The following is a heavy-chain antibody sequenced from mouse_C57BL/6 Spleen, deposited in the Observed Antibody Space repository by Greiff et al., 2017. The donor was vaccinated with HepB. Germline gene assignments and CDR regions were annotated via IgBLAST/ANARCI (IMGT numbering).Heavy chain of an antibody. J-gene: IGHJ3*01. CDR2: ISSGGDYI. V-gene: IGHV5-9-1*02. D-gene: IGHD3-2*02. CDR1: GFTFSSYA. CDR3: TRDPLDSSGYWFAY. Sequence: EVMLVESGEGLVKPGGSLKLSCAASGFTFSSYAMSWVRQTPEKRLEWVAYISSGGDYIYYADTVKGRFTISRDNARNTLYLQMSSLKSEDTAMYYCTRDPLDSSGYWFAYWGQGTLVTVSA.